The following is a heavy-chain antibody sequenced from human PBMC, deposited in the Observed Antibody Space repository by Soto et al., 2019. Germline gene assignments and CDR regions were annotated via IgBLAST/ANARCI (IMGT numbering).Heavy chain of an antibody. Sequence: QVPLVQSGAEVKKPGSSVKVSCKASGGTFSSYAISWVRQAPGQGLEWMGGIIPIFGTANYAQKFQGRVTITADESTSTAYMELSSLRSEDTALYYCAREGYSNYDAPTEYYYYYGMDVWGQGTTVTVSS. CDR1: GGTFSSYA. CDR2: IIPIFGTA. CDR3: AREGYSNYDAPTEYYYYYGMDV. V-gene: IGHV1-69*01. D-gene: IGHD4-4*01. J-gene: IGHJ6*02.